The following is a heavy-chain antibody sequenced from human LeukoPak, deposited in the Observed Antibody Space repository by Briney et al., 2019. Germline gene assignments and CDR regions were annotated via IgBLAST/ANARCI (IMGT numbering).Heavy chain of an antibody. V-gene: IGHV1-8*01. CDR1: GYTFTSYD. J-gene: IGHJ5*02. CDR3: ARGRLHSAEFDP. D-gene: IGHD1-26*01. Sequence: ASVKVSCKASGYTFTSYDINWVRQATGQGLEWLGWMNPNSGNTGYAQRFQGRISMTSNTAISTVYMELSRLISDDTAVYYCARGRLHSAEFDPWGQGTLVTVSS. CDR2: MNPNSGNT.